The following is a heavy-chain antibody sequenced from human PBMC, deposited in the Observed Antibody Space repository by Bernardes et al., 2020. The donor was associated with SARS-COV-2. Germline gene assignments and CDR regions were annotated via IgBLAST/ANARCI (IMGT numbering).Heavy chain of an antibody. CDR2: ITPTTGGT. V-gene: IGHV1-2*02. D-gene: IGHD2-21*02. CDR3: ARTRTTISTTGIPVDY. Sequence: ASVKVSCKASGYTFTGYFIHWVRQAPGQRLEWMGWITPTTGGTNYIQKFPGRVTMTRDTSITTAYMELSRLGSDDTAIYYGARTRTTISTTGIPVDYWGQGTLVTVSS. J-gene: IGHJ4*02. CDR1: GYTFTGYF.